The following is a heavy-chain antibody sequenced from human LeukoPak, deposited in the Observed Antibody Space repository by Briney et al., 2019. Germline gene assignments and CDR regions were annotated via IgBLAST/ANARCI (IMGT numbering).Heavy chain of an antibody. Sequence: GGSLRLSCAASGFTFSSYGMQWVRQAPGKGLEWVAFIHYDGSNKYYANSVKGRFTISGDNSKNTLYLHMNSLRAEDTAVYYCARGGYDHAFDIWGQGTMVTVSS. CDR3: ARGGYDHAFDI. D-gene: IGHD2-15*01. CDR1: GFTFSSYG. V-gene: IGHV3-30*02. J-gene: IGHJ3*02. CDR2: IHYDGSNK.